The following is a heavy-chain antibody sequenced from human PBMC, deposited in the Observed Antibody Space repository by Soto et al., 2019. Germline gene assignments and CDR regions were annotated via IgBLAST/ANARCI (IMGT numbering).Heavy chain of an antibody. CDR3: AKDLNRVVLLVYGRGDD. D-gene: IGHD3-10*01. CDR2: ISYDGNKK. CDR1: GFTFINHG. Sequence: QVQLVESGGAVVQPGRSLRLSCAASGFTFINHGIHWVRQAPGKGLEWLAVISYDGNKKFYADSVKGRFTISRDNSKSTVFLQLNNLRPENTALYYCAKDLNRVVLLVYGRGDDWGQGTLVTVSS. J-gene: IGHJ4*02. V-gene: IGHV3-30*18.